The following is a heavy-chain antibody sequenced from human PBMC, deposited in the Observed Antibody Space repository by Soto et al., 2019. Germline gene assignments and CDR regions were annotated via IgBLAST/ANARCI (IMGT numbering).Heavy chain of an antibody. Sequence: GSLRLSCAASVFNFNTYWMYWVRQAPGKGLEWVANIDTDGSRKNYVDSVKGRFIISRDNAKNSLLLQMNSLRADDTAVYYCGRVPLDGNYANGVDVWGQGTTVTVSS. D-gene: IGHD4-17*01. J-gene: IGHJ6*02. CDR1: VFNFNTYW. CDR3: GRVPLDGNYANGVDV. V-gene: IGHV3-7*03. CDR2: IDTDGSRK.